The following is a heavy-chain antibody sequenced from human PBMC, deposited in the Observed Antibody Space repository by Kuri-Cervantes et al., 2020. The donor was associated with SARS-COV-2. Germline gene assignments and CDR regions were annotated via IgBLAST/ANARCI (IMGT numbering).Heavy chain of an antibody. Sequence: GESLKISCAASGFSLSRYTMNWVRQAPGKGLEWVSYISSSSSTIYYADSVRGRFTISRDNAKNSLYLQMNSLRAEDTAVYYCARDAVLGIGYWGQGTLVTVSS. V-gene: IGHV3-48*01. D-gene: IGHD7-27*01. J-gene: IGHJ4*02. CDR2: ISSSSSTI. CDR1: GFSLSRYT. CDR3: ARDAVLGIGY.